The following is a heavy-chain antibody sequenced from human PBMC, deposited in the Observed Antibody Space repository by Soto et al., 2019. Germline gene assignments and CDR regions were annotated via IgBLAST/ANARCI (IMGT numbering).Heavy chain of an antibody. CDR2: IYYSGST. D-gene: IGHD3-10*01. CDR3: ARHLITMVRGVPRGRYYMDV. Sequence: PSETLSLTCTVSGGSISSYYWSWIRQPPGKGLEWIGYIYYSGSTNYNPSLKSRVTISVDTSKNQFSLKLSSVTAADTAVYYCARHLITMVRGVPRGRYYMDVWGKGTTVTVS. J-gene: IGHJ6*03. CDR1: GGSISSYY. V-gene: IGHV4-59*08.